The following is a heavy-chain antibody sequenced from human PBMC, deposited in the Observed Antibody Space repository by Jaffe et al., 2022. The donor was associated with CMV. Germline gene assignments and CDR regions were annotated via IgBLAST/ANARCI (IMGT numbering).Heavy chain of an antibody. Sequence: QVQLQQWGAGLLKPSETLSLTCAVYGGSFSGYYWSWIRQPPGKGLEWIGEINHSGSTNYNPSLKSRVTISVDTSKNQFSLKLSSVTAADTAVYYCARAYIWFGESYYYYYGMDVWGQGTTVTVSS. V-gene: IGHV4-34*01. CDR3: ARAYIWFGESYYYYYGMDV. J-gene: IGHJ6*02. CDR1: GGSFSGYY. D-gene: IGHD3-10*01. CDR2: INHSGST.